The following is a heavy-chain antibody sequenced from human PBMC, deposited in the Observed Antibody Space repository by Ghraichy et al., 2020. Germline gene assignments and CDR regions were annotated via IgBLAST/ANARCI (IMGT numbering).Heavy chain of an antibody. CDR3: ARGRRAVAAYDAFDI. V-gene: IGHV3-20*04. Sequence: GGSLRLSCAASGFTFDDYGMSWVRQAPGKGLEWVSGINWNGGSTGYADSVKGRFTISRDNAKNSLYLQMNSLRAEDTALYYCARGRRAVAAYDAFDIWGQGTMVTVSS. D-gene: IGHD6-19*01. J-gene: IGHJ3*02. CDR1: GFTFDDYG. CDR2: INWNGGST.